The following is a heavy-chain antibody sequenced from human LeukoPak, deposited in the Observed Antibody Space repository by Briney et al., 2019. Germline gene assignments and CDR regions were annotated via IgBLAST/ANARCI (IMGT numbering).Heavy chain of an antibody. CDR3: ARGPGIAVAGPTVAFGLFDY. CDR2: IKTDGSQI. V-gene: IGHV3-7*01. Sequence: HPGGSLRLSCVASGFTFSSYWMTWVRQAPGKGLEWVANIKTDGSQIYYVDSVKGRFTISRDNAKNSLYLQMNSLRAEDTAVYYCARGPGIAVAGPTVAFGLFDYWGQGTLVTVSS. J-gene: IGHJ4*02. D-gene: IGHD6-19*01. CDR1: GFTFSSYW.